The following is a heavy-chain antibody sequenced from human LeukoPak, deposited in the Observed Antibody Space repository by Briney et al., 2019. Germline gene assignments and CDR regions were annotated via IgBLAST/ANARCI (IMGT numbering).Heavy chain of an antibody. Sequence: TGGSLRLSCAASGFTFSSYAMSWVRQAPGKGLEWVSAISGSGGSTYYADSVKGRFTISRDNAKNSLYLQMNSLRAEDTALYYCTRVPGVAMGDFDYWGQGTLVTVSS. J-gene: IGHJ4*02. CDR3: TRVPGVAMGDFDY. CDR1: GFTFSSYA. D-gene: IGHD2-15*01. CDR2: ISGSGGST. V-gene: IGHV3-23*01.